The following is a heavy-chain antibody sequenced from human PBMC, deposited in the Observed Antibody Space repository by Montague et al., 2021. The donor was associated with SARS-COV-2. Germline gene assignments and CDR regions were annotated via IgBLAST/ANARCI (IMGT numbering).Heavy chain of an antibody. J-gene: IGHJ4*02. Sequence: TLSLTCTVSGGSISSGSYYWSWIRQPAGKGLEWIGRIYTSGTTDYSFSLKSRVTLSVDTSKNQFSLKLTSVTAADTAVYYCARAHSGSWAHLDNWGQGGLVTVPS. V-gene: IGHV4-61*02. D-gene: IGHD5-12*01. CDR2: IYTSGTT. CDR1: GGSISSGSYY. CDR3: ARAHSGSWAHLDN.